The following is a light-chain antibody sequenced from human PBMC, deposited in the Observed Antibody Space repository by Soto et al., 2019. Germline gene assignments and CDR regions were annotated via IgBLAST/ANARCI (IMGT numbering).Light chain of an antibody. CDR2: GAS. CDR3: QQYGTSPRT. CDR1: QSIFSNY. Sequence: EVMLTQSPGTLSLSPGERATLSCRASQSIFSNYLAWYQQKSGQAPRLLIYGASNRATGIPDRFSGSGSGTVFTLTISRLEPEDFAVYYCQQYGTSPRTFGQGTKVEFK. V-gene: IGKV3-20*01. J-gene: IGKJ1*01.